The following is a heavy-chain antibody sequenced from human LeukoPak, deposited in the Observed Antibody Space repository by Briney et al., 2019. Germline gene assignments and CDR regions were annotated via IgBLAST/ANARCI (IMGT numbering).Heavy chain of an antibody. CDR3: ARDLDNLGIVASEDAFDI. Sequence: PSETLSLTCTVSGGSISSGGYYWSWIRQPPGKGLEWIGYIYHSGSTYYNPSLKSRVTISVDKSKNQFSLKLSSVTAADTAVYYCARDLDNLGIVASEDAFDIWGQGTMVTVSS. CDR2: IYHSGST. D-gene: IGHD5-12*01. J-gene: IGHJ3*02. CDR1: GGSISSGGYY. V-gene: IGHV4-30-2*01.